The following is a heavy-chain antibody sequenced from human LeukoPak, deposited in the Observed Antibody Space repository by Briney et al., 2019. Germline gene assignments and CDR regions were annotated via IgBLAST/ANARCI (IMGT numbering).Heavy chain of an antibody. CDR1: GGSISSYY. J-gene: IGHJ6*04. CDR2: LYYSGST. Sequence: RPSETLSLTCTVSGGSISSYYWSWIRQPPGKGLEWIGYLYYSGSTNYNPSLKSRVTISVDTSKNQFSLKLSSVTAADTAVYYCARELRSSSPLPYYYYYGMDVWGKGTTVTVSS. D-gene: IGHD6-13*01. V-gene: IGHV4-59*01. CDR3: ARELRSSSPLPYYYYYGMDV.